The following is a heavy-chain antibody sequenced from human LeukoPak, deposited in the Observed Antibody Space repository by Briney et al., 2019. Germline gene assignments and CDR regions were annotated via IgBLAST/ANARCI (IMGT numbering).Heavy chain of an antibody. CDR3: ARRQTYSIAAFLPYFDY. D-gene: IGHD6-25*01. Sequence: SETLSLTCTVSGGSISSGSYYWSWIRQPAGKGLEWIGRINPSGNSHYNPSLQSRVTMSVDTSTDQFSLRLSSVTAADTAVYYCARRQTYSIAAFLPYFDYWGQGTLVTVSS. CDR2: INPSGNS. J-gene: IGHJ4*02. CDR1: GGSISSGSYY. V-gene: IGHV4-61*02.